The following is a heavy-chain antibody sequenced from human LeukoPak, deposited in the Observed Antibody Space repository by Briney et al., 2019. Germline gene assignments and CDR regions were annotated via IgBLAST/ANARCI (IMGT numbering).Heavy chain of an antibody. CDR2: IHHYGTT. CDR1: GGSFSGYY. J-gene: IGHJ4*02. Sequence: SETLSLTCAVYGGSFSGYYWSWIRQPPEKGLEWIGEIHHYGTTNYNPSLKSRVTILIDTSKNQFSLKLNSVTAADTAVYYCARTYQSTVPGIAGAGTFDYWGQGIQVTVSS. V-gene: IGHV4-34*01. CDR3: ARTYQSTVPGIAGAGTFDY. D-gene: IGHD6-13*01.